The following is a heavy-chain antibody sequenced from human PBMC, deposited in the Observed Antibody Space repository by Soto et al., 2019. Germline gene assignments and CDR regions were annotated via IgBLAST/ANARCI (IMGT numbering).Heavy chain of an antibody. J-gene: IGHJ4*02. Sequence: KASETLSLTCTVSGVSIGNSYWTWIRQTPGKGLEWIGYIYYTGTTNYNPSLKSRVTVSADRSKNQFSLTLTSVTAADAAVYYCARAPGSYTWRYFDFCGQGTLLTV. CDR1: GVSIGNSY. CDR2: IYYTGTT. D-gene: IGHD1-20*01. V-gene: IGHV4-59*01. CDR3: ARAPGSYTWRYFDF.